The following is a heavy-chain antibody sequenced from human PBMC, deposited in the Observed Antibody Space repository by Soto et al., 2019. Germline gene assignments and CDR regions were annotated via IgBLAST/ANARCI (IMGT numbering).Heavy chain of an antibody. CDR1: GFTFSSYG. V-gene: IGHV3-30*03. CDR3: ARGRFGALLTDYNYDLGV. J-gene: IGHJ6*02. D-gene: IGHD3-10*01. CDR2: ISYDGSNK. Sequence: PGGSLRLSCAASGFTFSSYGMHWVRQAPGKGLEWVAVISYDGSNKYYGDSVKGRFTISRDNSKSTLYLQMSSLRGEDTALYYCARGRFGALLTDYNYDLGVWGQGTTVTVSS.